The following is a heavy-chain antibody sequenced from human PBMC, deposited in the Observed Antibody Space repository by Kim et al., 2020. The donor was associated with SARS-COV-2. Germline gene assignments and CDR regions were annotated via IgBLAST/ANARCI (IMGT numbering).Heavy chain of an antibody. V-gene: IGHV4-34*01. J-gene: IGHJ4*01. Sequence: SETLSLTCAVYGGSFSTYYWSWIRQPPGKGLEWIGEIHHGGSTNYNPSLKSRVTISVDTSKNQFSLKLSSVTAADAAVYYCARGNRHFDWLTTYYFDYWG. CDR3: ARGNRHFDWLTTYYFDY. CDR1: GGSFSTYY. CDR2: IHHGGST. D-gene: IGHD3-9*01.